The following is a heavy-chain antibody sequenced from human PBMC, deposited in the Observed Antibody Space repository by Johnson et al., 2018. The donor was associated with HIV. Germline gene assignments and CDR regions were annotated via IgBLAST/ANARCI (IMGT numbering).Heavy chain of an antibody. V-gene: IGHV3-11*01. J-gene: IGHJ3*02. D-gene: IGHD4-11*01. Sequence: MQLVESGGGLVKPGGSLRLSCAPSGFTFSDYYMSWMRQAPGQGLEWVSYISSSGSNIYKADSVKGRFTISRDNAKNSLYLQMNSLRAEDTALYYCARSYPGSASVYRDAFDIWGQGTMVTVSS. CDR1: GFTFSDYY. CDR2: ISSSGSNI. CDR3: ARSYPGSASVYRDAFDI.